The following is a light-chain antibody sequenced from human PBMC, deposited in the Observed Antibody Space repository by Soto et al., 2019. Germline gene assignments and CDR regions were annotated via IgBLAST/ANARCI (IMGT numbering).Light chain of an antibody. CDR2: DVN. V-gene: IGLV2-11*01. CDR3: CSYAGSYTYV. Sequence: QSVLTRPRSVSGSPGQSVTISCTGTSSDVGGYNSVSWYQQHPGKVPKLMIYDVNKRPSGVPDRFSGSKSGNTASLTISGLQAEDEADYYCCSYAGSYTYVFGSGTKVTVL. J-gene: IGLJ1*01. CDR1: SSDVGGYNS.